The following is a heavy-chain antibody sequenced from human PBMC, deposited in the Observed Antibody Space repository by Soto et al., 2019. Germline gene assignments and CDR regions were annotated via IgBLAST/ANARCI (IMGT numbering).Heavy chain of an antibody. CDR1: ADFISRADYY. Sequence: PSQTLSLTCTVSADFISRADYYWSWIRQTPGKGLEGIGHIFYSGTTYYNPSLKSRLTISVAPSQNHFSLRLTSVTAAATAVYYGARDLWVEPELYYYGLDVWGQGTTVTVSS. CDR3: ARDLWVEPELYYYGLDV. CDR2: IFYSGTT. D-gene: IGHD1-1*01. J-gene: IGHJ6*02. V-gene: IGHV4-30-4*01.